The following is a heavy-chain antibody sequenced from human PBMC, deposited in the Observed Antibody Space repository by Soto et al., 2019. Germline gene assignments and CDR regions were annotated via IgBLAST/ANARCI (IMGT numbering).Heavy chain of an antibody. CDR3: ATGQGFYYYYGMDV. J-gene: IGHJ6*02. CDR2: ISGSGGST. Sequence: EVQLLESGGGLVQPGGSLRLSCAASGFTFSSYAMSWVRQAPGKELEWVSAISGSGGSTSYADSVKGRFTISRDNSKNTLYLQMNSLRAEDTAVYYCATGQGFYYYYGMDVWGQGTTVTVSS. V-gene: IGHV3-23*01. CDR1: GFTFSSYA.